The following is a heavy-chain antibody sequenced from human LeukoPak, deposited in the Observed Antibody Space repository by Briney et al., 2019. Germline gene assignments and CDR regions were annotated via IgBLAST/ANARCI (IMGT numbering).Heavy chain of an antibody. Sequence: GGTLRLSCAASGFTFSIYGMSWVRQAPGRGPEWVSAMSGSGGSTYYADSVKGRFTISRDNSKNTLYLQMNSLRAEDTAVYYCAELGITMIGGVWGKGTTVTISP. CDR2: MSGSGGST. CDR1: GFTFSIYG. D-gene: IGHD3-10*02. J-gene: IGHJ6*04. CDR3: AELGITMIGGV. V-gene: IGHV3-23*01.